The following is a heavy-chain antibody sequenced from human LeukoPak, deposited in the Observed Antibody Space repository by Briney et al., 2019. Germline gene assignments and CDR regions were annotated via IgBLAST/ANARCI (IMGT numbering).Heavy chain of an antibody. D-gene: IGHD4-17*01. CDR3: ARDLTTVTHDAFDI. CDR2: IYYSGST. J-gene: IGHJ3*02. V-gene: IGHV4-30-4*01. Sequence: PSETLSLTCTVSVGSISSGDYYWSWIRQPPGKGLEWLGYIYYSGSTYYNPYPKSRVTISVDTSKNQFSLKLSSVTAADTAVYYCARDLTTVTHDAFDIWGQGTMVTVSS. CDR1: VGSISSGDYY.